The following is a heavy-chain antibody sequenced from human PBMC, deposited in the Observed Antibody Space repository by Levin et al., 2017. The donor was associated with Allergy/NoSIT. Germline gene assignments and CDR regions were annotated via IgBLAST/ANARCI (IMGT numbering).Heavy chain of an antibody. CDR1: GFTFDDYG. CDR3: ARHRFTMNIHDGFDI. J-gene: IGHJ3*02. V-gene: IGHV3-20*01. D-gene: IGHD2/OR15-2a*01. CDR2: INWNGFSP. Sequence: GSLRLSCAASGFTFDDYGMSWVRQAPGKGLEWFSGINWNGFSPVSSSSFKGRLTISRDNAKNSLYLQMNSLRAEDTALYHCARHRFTMNIHDGFDIWGQGTMVIVSS.